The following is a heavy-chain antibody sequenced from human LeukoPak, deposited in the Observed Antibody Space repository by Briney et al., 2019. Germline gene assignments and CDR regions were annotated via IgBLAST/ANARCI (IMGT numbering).Heavy chain of an antibody. D-gene: IGHD3-22*01. CDR2: IYYSGST. CDR3: ARAMIVVVKEDYFDY. Sequence: SETLSLTCTVSGGSISSGDYYWSWIRQPPGKGLEWIGYIYYSGSTYYNPSLKSRVTISVDTSKNQFSLKLSSVTAADTAVYYCARAMIVVVKEDYFDYWGQGTLVTVSS. V-gene: IGHV4-30-4*01. CDR1: GGSISSGDYY. J-gene: IGHJ4*02.